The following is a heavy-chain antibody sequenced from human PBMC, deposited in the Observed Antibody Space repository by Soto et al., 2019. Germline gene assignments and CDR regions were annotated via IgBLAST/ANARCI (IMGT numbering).Heavy chain of an antibody. Sequence: SETLSLTCAVYGGSFSGYYWSWIRQPPGKGLEWIGEINYSGSTNYNPSLKSRVTISVDTSKNQFSLKLSSVTAADTAVYYCARVRIAARPYYMDVWGKGTTVTVSS. J-gene: IGHJ6*03. D-gene: IGHD6-6*01. V-gene: IGHV4-34*01. CDR1: GGSFSGYY. CDR2: INYSGST. CDR3: ARVRIAARPYYMDV.